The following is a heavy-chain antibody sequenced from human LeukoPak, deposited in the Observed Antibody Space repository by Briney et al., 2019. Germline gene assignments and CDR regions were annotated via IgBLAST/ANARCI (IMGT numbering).Heavy chain of an antibody. V-gene: IGHV4-34*01. Sequence: SETLSLTCAVYGGSFSGYYWSWIRQPPGKGLEWIGEINHSGSTNYNPSLKSRITISVDTSKNQFSLKLSSVTAADTAVYYCASLWGQAARPDYWGQGTLVTVSS. D-gene: IGHD6-6*01. CDR3: ASLWGQAARPDY. CDR1: GGSFSGYY. CDR2: INHSGST. J-gene: IGHJ4*02.